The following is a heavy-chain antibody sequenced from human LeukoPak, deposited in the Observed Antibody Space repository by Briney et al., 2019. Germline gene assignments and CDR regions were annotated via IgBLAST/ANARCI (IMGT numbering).Heavy chain of an antibody. CDR3: ARNGNWNYVDY. CDR1: GVSISSYY. J-gene: IGHJ4*02. Sequence: PSETLSLTCTVSGVSISSYYWSWIRQPPGKGLEWIGYIYYNGNTNYIPSLKSRVTISEDTSKNQFSLRLSSVTAADTAVYYCARNGNWNYVDYWGQGTLVTVSS. D-gene: IGHD1-1*01. CDR2: IYYNGNT. V-gene: IGHV4-59*08.